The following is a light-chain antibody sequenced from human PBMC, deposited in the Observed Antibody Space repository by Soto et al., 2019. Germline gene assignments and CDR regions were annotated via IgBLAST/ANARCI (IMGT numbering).Light chain of an antibody. CDR3: QQYNDWPLT. CDR2: GAS. V-gene: IGKV3D-15*01. CDR1: QSVAANY. J-gene: IGKJ1*01. Sequence: EVVLTQSPGTLSLSPGERATLSCRASQSVAANYLAWYQQKRGQAPRLLIYGASSRATGIPDRFSGTGSGTEFTLTISSLQSEDFALYYCQQYNDWPLTFGQGTKVDIK.